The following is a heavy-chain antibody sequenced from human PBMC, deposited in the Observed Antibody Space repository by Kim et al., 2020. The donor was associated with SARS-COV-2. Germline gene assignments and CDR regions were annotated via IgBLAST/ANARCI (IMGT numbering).Heavy chain of an antibody. CDR1: GGSITSSSYY. V-gene: IGHV4-39*01. CDR2: IYYSGST. D-gene: IGHD3-22*01. Sequence: SETLSLTCTVSGGSITSSSYYWGWIRQPPGKGLEWIGTIYYSGSTYYNPSLKSRVTISVDTSKNQFSLKLSSVTAADTAVYYCARHFRSSYRTVVAYWYDYYGMDVWGQGTTVTVSS. CDR3: ARHFRSSYRTVVAYWYDYYGMDV. J-gene: IGHJ6*02.